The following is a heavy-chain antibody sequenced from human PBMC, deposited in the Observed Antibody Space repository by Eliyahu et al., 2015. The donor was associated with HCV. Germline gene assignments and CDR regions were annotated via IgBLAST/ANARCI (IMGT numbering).Heavy chain of an antibody. CDR1: GFTFSSYS. V-gene: IGHV3-48*02. D-gene: IGHD2-2*01. Sequence: EVQLVESGGGLVQPGGSLRLSCAASGFTFSSYSXNWVRQAPGXGLEWVSYISSSSSTIYYADSVKGRFTISRDNAKNSLYLQMNSLRDEDTAVYYCARDMGPIGYCSSTSCYAYPKGRGDAFDIWGQGTMVTVSS. CDR2: ISSSSSTI. J-gene: IGHJ3*02. CDR3: ARDMGPIGYCSSTSCYAYPKGRGDAFDI.